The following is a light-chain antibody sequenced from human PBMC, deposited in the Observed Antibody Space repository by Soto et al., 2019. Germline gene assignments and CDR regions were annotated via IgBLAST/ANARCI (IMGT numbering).Light chain of an antibody. V-gene: IGKV1-9*01. CDR1: QGISSY. CDR3: QQLNSYPYT. CDR2: AAS. J-gene: IGKJ2*01. Sequence: IQLTQSPSSLSASVGDRVTITCRASQGISSYLAWYQQKPGKAPKLLIYAASTLQSGVPSRFSGSGSGTDVTLNISGLQPEYFATYYCQQLNSYPYTFGQGTKREIK.